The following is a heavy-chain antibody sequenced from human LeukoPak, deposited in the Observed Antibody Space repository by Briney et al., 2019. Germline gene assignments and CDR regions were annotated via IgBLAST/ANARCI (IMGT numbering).Heavy chain of an antibody. J-gene: IGHJ3*02. Sequence: SETLSLTCTVSGGSISSYYWRWIRQPPGKGLEWIGYIYYSGSTNYNPSLKSRVTISVDTSKNQFSLKLSSVTAADTAVYYCARGSKERWYPCDAFDIWGQGTMVTVSS. CDR3: ARGSKERWYPCDAFDI. V-gene: IGHV4-59*01. CDR2: IYYSGST. D-gene: IGHD4-23*01. CDR1: GGSISSYY.